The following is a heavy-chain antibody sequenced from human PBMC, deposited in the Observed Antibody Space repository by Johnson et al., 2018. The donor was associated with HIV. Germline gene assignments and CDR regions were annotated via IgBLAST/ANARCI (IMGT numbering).Heavy chain of an antibody. D-gene: IGHD1-26*01. CDR1: GFTFSSYA. CDR2: ISYYGTNK. J-gene: IGHJ3*02. Sequence: VQLVESGGGVVQPGMSLRLSCAASGFTFSSYAIHWVRQAPGKGLEWVALISYYGTNKYYADSVKGRFTISRDNSKNTLYLQMNSLRAEDTAVFYCARDRGYLDAFDIWGQGTMVTVSS. CDR3: ARDRGYLDAFDI. V-gene: IGHV3-30-3*01.